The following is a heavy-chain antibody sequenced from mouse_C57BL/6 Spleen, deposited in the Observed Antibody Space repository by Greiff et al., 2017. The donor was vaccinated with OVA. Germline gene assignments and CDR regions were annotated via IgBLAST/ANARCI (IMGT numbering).Heavy chain of an antibody. CDR3: AFITSVGDAMDY. CDR2: INPSNGGT. V-gene: IGHV1-53*01. J-gene: IGHJ4*01. D-gene: IGHD1-1*01. Sequence: QVQLQQPGTELVKPGHSSNLSCKASGYTFTSYWMHWVKQRPGQGLEWIGNINPSNGGTNYNEKFKSKATLTVDKSSSTAYMQISSLTSEDSAVYYCAFITSVGDAMDYWGQGTSVTVSS. CDR1: GYTFTSYW.